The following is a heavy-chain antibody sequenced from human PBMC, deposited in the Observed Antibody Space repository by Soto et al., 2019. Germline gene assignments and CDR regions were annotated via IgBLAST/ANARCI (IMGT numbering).Heavy chain of an antibody. CDR1: GFTFSSYA. CDR3: ARFKGCSGGSCYPYFDY. Sequence: QVQLVESGGGVVQPGRSLRLSCAASGFTFSSYAMHWVRQAPGKGLEWVAGMSCDGSNKYYADSVKGRFTISRDNSKNTLYLQMNSLRAEDTAVYYCARFKGCSGGSCYPYFDYWGQGTLVTVSS. D-gene: IGHD2-15*01. V-gene: IGHV3-30-3*01. J-gene: IGHJ4*02. CDR2: MSCDGSNK.